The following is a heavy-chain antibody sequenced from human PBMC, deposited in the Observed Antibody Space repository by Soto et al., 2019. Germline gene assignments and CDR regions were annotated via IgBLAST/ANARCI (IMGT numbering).Heavy chain of an antibody. J-gene: IGHJ6*02. CDR2: ISSSGSTI. Sequence: EVQLVESGGGLVQPGGSLRLSCAASGFTFSSYEMNWVRQAPGKGLEWVSYISSSGSTIYYADSVKGRFTISRDNAKNSLYLQMNSLRAEDTAVYYCAREDYGDYGYYYYGMDVWGQGTTVTVSS. D-gene: IGHD4-17*01. CDR3: AREDYGDYGYYYYGMDV. V-gene: IGHV3-48*03. CDR1: GFTFSSYE.